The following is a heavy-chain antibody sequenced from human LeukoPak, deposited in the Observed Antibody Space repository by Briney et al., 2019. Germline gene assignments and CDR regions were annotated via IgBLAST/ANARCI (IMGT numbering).Heavy chain of an antibody. Sequence: SSQTLSLTCTVSGGSISSADYNWSWSRQPPGKRLEWIGYIYYSGSTYYNPSLKSRVTISVDTSKNQFSLKLSSVTAADTAVYYCARGCSSTTCYGAFDMWGQGTMVTVSS. CDR3: ARGCSSTTCYGAFDM. CDR2: IYYSGST. D-gene: IGHD2-2*01. V-gene: IGHV4-30-4*08. J-gene: IGHJ3*02. CDR1: GGSISSADYN.